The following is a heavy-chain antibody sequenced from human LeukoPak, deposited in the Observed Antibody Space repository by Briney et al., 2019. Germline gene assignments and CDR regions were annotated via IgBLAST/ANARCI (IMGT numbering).Heavy chain of an antibody. CDR1: GFTFSSYA. J-gene: IGHJ5*02. CDR3: AHTRDYYGSGRLGP. V-gene: IGHV3-23*01. D-gene: IGHD3-10*01. Sequence: GGSLRLSCAASGFTFSSYAMSWVRRAPGKGLEWVSAISGSGGSTYYADSVKGRYTISRDNSKNTLYLQMNSLRAEDTAVYYCAHTRDYYGSGRLGPWGQGTLVTVSS. CDR2: ISGSGGST.